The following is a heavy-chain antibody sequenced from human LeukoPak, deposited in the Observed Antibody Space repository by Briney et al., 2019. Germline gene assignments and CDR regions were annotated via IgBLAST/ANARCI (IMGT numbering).Heavy chain of an antibody. CDR2: IYHSGST. D-gene: IGHD2-21*01. V-gene: IGHV4-38-2*01. CDR1: GYSISSGYY. J-gene: IGHJ3*02. CDR3: ARGVFI. Sequence: SETLSLTCAVSGYSISSGYYWGWIRQPPGKGLEWIGSIYHSGSTYYNPSLKGRVTISVDTSKNQFSLKLSSVPAADTAVYYCARGVFIWGQGTMVTVS.